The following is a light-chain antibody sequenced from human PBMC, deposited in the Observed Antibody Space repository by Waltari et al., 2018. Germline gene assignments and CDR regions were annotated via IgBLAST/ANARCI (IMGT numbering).Light chain of an antibody. CDR1: SSKLGNNY. J-gene: IGLJ1*01. CDR2: ENN. V-gene: IGLV1-51*02. CDR3: GTWDASLGGI. Sequence: QSVLTQPHSVSAAPGQTVTISCTADSSKLGNNYVSWYQHFPGTAPKLLIYENNRRPSGIPDRFSGSKSGTSATLGITGLQTGDEADYYCGTWDASLGGIFGTGTKVTVL.